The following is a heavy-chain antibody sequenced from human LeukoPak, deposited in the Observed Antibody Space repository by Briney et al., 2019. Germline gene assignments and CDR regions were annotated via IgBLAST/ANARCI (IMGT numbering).Heavy chain of an antibody. CDR3: ARAPTREGGGALFDY. J-gene: IGHJ4*02. CDR1: GGSISSYY. CDR2: IYSSGCT. Sequence: SETLSLTCTVSGGSISSYYWSWIRQPAGKGLEWIGRIYSSGCTNYNPSLKSRVTMSVDTSKNQFSLNLSSVTAADTAVYYCARAPTREGGGALFDYWGQGTLVTVSS. V-gene: IGHV4-4*07. D-gene: IGHD3-16*01.